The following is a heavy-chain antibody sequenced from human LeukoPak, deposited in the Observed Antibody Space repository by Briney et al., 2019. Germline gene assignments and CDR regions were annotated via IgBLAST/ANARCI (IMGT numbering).Heavy chain of an antibody. Sequence: PGGSLRLSCAASGFTVSSNYMSWVRQAPGKGLEWVSAISGSATSTYCADSVKGRFTISRDNSKNTLYLQMNRLRAEDTAVYYCARAGPSSSWHQFDYWGQGTLVTVSS. V-gene: IGHV3-53*01. D-gene: IGHD6-13*01. CDR2: ISGSATST. CDR3: ARAGPSSSWHQFDY. CDR1: GFTVSSNY. J-gene: IGHJ4*02.